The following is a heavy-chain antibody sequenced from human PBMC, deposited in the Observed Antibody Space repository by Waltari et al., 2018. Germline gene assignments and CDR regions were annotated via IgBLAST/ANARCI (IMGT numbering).Heavy chain of an antibody. CDR3: ARDDLSNAFDI. CDR1: GGSISSGSYY. V-gene: IGHV4-61*02. Sequence: QVQLQASGPGLVKPSQTLSLTCTVYGGSISSGSYYWSWIGQPAGKGLVWVGRFHTSGSTSYNTTLKSRVSIAVDASKNQFSLKLGSVTAADTAVYYCARDDLSNAFDIWGQGTMVTVSS. J-gene: IGHJ3*02. CDR2: FHTSGST.